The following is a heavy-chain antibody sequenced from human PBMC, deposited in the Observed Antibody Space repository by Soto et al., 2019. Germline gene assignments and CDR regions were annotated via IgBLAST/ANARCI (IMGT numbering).Heavy chain of an antibody. V-gene: IGHV1-2*02. J-gene: IGHJ4*02. Sequence: ASVKVSCKTSGYVCTGYYLHRVRQAPGQGLEWMGWINCRSGGTTYTQKFQGRVTLTMDTSTSTAYMELSSLISDDTALYYCMRGASARDSSGYPYYFDPWGQGTLVTVSS. CDR1: GYVCTGYY. CDR3: MRGASARDSSGYPYYFDP. D-gene: IGHD3-22*01. CDR2: INCRSGGT.